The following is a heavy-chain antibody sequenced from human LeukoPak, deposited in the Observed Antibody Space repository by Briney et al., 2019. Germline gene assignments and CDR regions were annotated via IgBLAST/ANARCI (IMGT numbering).Heavy chain of an antibody. CDR3: ARHMTTVVTSLDY. V-gene: IGHV4-59*01. J-gene: IGHJ4*02. CDR1: GGSISSYF. D-gene: IGHD4-23*01. CDR2: IYYSGST. Sequence: SETLSLTCTVSGGSISSYFWNWFRQPPGKGLEWIGYIYYSGSTNYNPSLKSRVTISVDTSKNQFSLKLSSVTAADTAIYYCARHMTTVVTSLDYWGQGTMVTVSS.